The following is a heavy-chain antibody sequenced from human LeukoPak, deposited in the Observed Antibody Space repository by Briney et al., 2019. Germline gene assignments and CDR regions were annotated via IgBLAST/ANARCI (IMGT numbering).Heavy chain of an antibody. V-gene: IGHV1-69*13. CDR2: IIPIFGTA. D-gene: IGHD2-2*01. CDR1: GGIFSSYA. J-gene: IGHJ6*04. Sequence: SVKVSCKASGGIFSSYAISWVRQAPGQGLEWMGGIIPIFGTANYAQKFQGRVTITADESTSTAYMELSSLRSEDTAVYYCARGSPSPYCSSTSCYPPQYYYYGMDVWGKGTTVTVSS. CDR3: ARGSPSPYCSSTSCYPPQYYYYGMDV.